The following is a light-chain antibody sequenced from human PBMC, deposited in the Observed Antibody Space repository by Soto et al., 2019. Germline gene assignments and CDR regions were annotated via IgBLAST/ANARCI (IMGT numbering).Light chain of an antibody. CDR1: QSFGSSH. CDR3: QPYGSSSIT. CDR2: GAS. Sequence: PGERATLSCRASQSFGSSHLAWYQQKPGQAPRLLIYGASTRVTGTPDRFSGSGSGTDFTLTISRLESDDSAVYYCQPYGSSSITFGQGTRLEI. V-gene: IGKV3-20*01. J-gene: IGKJ5*01.